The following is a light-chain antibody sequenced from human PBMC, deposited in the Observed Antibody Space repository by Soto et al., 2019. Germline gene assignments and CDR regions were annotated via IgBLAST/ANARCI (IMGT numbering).Light chain of an antibody. J-gene: IGLJ3*02. CDR3: QSYDSSNLWV. Sequence: NFMLTQPHSVSESPGKTVTISCTRSSGSIASNYVQWYQPRPGSAPTTVIYEDNQRPSGVPDRFSGSIDSSSNSASLTISGLKTEDEADYDCQSYDSSNLWVFGGGTKLNVL. CDR1: SGSIASNY. V-gene: IGLV6-57*03. CDR2: EDN.